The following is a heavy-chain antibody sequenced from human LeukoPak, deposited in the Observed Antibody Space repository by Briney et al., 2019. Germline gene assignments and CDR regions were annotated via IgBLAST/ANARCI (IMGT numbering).Heavy chain of an antibody. J-gene: IGHJ6*03. D-gene: IGHD1-1*01. Sequence: PGGSLRLSCAASGFTFSSYAMSWVRQAPGKGLEWVSAISGGGGSTYYADSVKGRFTTSRDNSKNTLYLQMNSLRAEDTAVYYCAKVAYLQLERQPPFCYFMDVWGKGTTVTVSS. CDR2: ISGGGGST. CDR3: AKVAYLQLERQPPFCYFMDV. V-gene: IGHV3-23*01. CDR1: GFTFSSYA.